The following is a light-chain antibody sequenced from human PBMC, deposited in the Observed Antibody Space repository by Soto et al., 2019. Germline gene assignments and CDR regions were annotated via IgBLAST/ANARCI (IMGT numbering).Light chain of an antibody. CDR1: QSVSSSY. Sequence: EIVLTQSPGTLCLSPGERATLSCRASQSVSSSYLAWYQQKPGQAPRLLIYGASSRATGIPDRFSGSGSGTDLTLTISRLEPEDFAVYYCQQYGSSPYTFGQGTKLEIK. CDR3: QQYGSSPYT. J-gene: IGKJ2*01. CDR2: GAS. V-gene: IGKV3-20*01.